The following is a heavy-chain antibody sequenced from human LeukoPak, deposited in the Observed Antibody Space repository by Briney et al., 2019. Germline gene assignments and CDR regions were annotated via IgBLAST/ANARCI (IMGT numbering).Heavy chain of an antibody. V-gene: IGHV3-21*01. CDR1: GFTFSSYS. J-gene: IGHJ4*02. CDR3: ARDGPYSSGWYDY. D-gene: IGHD6-19*01. Sequence: PGGSLRLSCAASGFTFSSYSMNWVRQAPGKGLEWVSSISSSSSYIYYADSVKGRFTISRDNAKNPLYLQMNSLRAEDTAVYYCARDGPYSSGWYDYWGQGTLVTVSS. CDR2: ISSSSSYI.